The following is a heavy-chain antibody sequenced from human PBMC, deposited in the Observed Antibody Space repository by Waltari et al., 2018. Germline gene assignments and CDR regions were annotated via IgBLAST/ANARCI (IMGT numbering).Heavy chain of an antibody. CDR2: IYYSGST. CDR3: ARERALLTYSSRGFDY. CDR1: GGSISSSSYY. J-gene: IGHJ4*02. Sequence: QLQLQESGPGLVKPSETLSLTYTVSGGSISSSSYYWGWIRQPPGKGLEWIGSIYYSGSTYYNPSLKSRVTISVDTSKNQFSLKLSSVTAADTAVYYCARERALLTYSSRGFDYWGQGTLVTVSS. D-gene: IGHD6-13*01. V-gene: IGHV4-39*07.